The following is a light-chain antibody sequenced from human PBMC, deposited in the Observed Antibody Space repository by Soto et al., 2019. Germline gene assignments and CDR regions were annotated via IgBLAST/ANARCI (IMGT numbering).Light chain of an antibody. Sequence: QSALTQPASVSGSPGQSITISCTGTSSDVGRHNYVFWFQQHPGKAPKLMIFEVSTRLSGVSNRFSGSKSGNTASLTISGLQIEDEADYYCCSYTSSTSAVFGGGTKLTVL. CDR3: CSYTSSTSAV. CDR1: SSDVGRHNY. J-gene: IGLJ2*01. V-gene: IGLV2-14*01. CDR2: EVS.